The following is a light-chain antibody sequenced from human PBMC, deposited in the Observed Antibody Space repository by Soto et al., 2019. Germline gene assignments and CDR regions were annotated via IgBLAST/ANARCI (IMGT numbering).Light chain of an antibody. Sequence: QSALTQPASVSGSPGQSITISCAGTRSDIGASNSVSWYQHLPGRPPTLIIYEATNRPSGVSERFSGSKTGDTTSLTISGLQADDEAEYFCISYKTDDTVVFGSGTKLTVL. CDR3: ISYKTDDTVV. V-gene: IGLV2-14*01. CDR1: RSDIGASNS. J-gene: IGLJ1*01. CDR2: EAT.